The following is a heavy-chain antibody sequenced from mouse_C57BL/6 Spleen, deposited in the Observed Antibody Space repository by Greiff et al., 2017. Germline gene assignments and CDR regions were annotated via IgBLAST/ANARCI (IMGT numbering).Heavy chain of an antibody. J-gene: IGHJ4*01. CDR3: AGDYYYDNSPYYYAMDY. D-gene: IGHD1-1*01. Sequence: EVQLQQSVAELVRPGASVKLSCTASGFNIKNTYMHWVKQRPEQGLEWIGRIDPANGNTKYAPKFQGKATITADTSSNTAYLQLSSLTSEDTAIXYCAGDYYYDNSPYYYAMDYWGQGTSVTVSS. CDR1: GFNIKNTY. V-gene: IGHV14-3*01. CDR2: IDPANGNT.